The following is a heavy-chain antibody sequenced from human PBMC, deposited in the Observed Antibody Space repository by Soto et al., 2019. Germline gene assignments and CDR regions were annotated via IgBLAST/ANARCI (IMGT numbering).Heavy chain of an antibody. CDR3: ARGDSPVNVY. CDR2: ITTSGSTI. D-gene: IGHD3-16*02. Sequence: GGSLRLSCAASEFTFSSYEMNWVRQAPGKGLEWVSYITTSGSTIYYADSVKGRFTISRDNAKNSLYLQMNSLRAEDTAVYYCARGDSPVNVYWGQGTLVTVSS. J-gene: IGHJ4*02. V-gene: IGHV3-48*03. CDR1: EFTFSSYE.